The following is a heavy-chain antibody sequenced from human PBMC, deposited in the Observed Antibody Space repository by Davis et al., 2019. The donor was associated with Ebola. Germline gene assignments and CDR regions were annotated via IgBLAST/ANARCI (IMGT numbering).Heavy chain of an antibody. D-gene: IGHD3-9*01. V-gene: IGHV5-51*01. CDR1: GNSFNSHW. CDR2: IFTGDSDT. Sequence: PGGSLRLSCKDSGNSFNSHWIGWVRQLPGKGLEWMGVIFTGDSDTRYSPSFRGQVTISADNSIKTAFLHWSSLKASDTVIYYCASLRRSITGFDDGYDIWGQGTMVTVSS. J-gene: IGHJ3*02. CDR3: ASLRRSITGFDDGYDI.